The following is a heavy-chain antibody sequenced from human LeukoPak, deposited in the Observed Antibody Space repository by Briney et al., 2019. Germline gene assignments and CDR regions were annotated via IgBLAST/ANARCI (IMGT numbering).Heavy chain of an antibody. CDR3: AGVVDTAMDFDY. J-gene: IGHJ4*02. CDR1: GYSISSGYY. Sequence: SETLSLTCTVSGYSISSGYYWGWIRQPPGKGLEWIGSIYHSGSTYYNPSLKSRVTISVDTSKNQFSLKLSSVTAADTAMYYCAGVVDTAMDFDYWGQGTLVTVSS. V-gene: IGHV4-38-2*02. CDR2: IYHSGST. D-gene: IGHD5-18*01.